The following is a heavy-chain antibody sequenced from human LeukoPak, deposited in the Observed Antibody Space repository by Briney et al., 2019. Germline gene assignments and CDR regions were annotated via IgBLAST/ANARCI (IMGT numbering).Heavy chain of an antibody. D-gene: IGHD3-22*01. CDR1: GFTFSSYS. CDR2: ISSGGIHI. Sequence: GGSLRLSCAASGFTFSSYSMNWVRQAPGKGLEWISSISSGGIHIYYADSVKGRFTISRDSAKDSLFLQMNSLRAEDTAVYYCARALHDSSGYYFDYWGQGTLVTVSS. V-gene: IGHV3-21*01. J-gene: IGHJ4*02. CDR3: ARALHDSSGYYFDY.